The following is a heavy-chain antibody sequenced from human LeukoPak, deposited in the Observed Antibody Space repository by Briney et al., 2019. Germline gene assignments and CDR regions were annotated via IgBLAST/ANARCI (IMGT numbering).Heavy chain of an antibody. Sequence: PSETLSLTCTVSGGSITSSSYYWSWIRQPPGKGLEWIGYIYYRGTTNYNPSLKSRVTISLDTSKNQFSLKLSSVTAADTAVYYCASRTMVRAPWGQGTLVTVSS. CDR1: GGSITSSSYY. V-gene: IGHV4-61*05. J-gene: IGHJ5*02. CDR2: IYYRGTT. D-gene: IGHD3-10*01. CDR3: ASRTMVRAP.